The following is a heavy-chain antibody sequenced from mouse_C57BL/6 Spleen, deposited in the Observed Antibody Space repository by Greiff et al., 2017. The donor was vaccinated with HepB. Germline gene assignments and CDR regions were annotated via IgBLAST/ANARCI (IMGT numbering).Heavy chain of an antibody. D-gene: IGHD1-1*01. J-gene: IGHJ2*01. Sequence: VQLQQSGAELVRPGASVSLSCKASGYTFTDYEMHWVKQTPVHGLEWIGAIDPETGGTAYNQKFKGKAILTADKSSSTHYMELRSLTSEDSAVYYCTRRSGSSYLGVDYWGQGTTLTVSS. CDR3: TRRSGSSYLGVDY. V-gene: IGHV1-15*01. CDR1: GYTFTDYE. CDR2: IDPETGGT.